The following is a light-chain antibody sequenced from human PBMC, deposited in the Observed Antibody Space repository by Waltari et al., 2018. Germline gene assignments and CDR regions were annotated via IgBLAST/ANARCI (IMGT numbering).Light chain of an antibody. Sequence: QSLPPPPAFVSASPRPSITTSSTAASGDIGGSDFVCWYQHHPGTAPKVLIFDVSHRPSWVSDRFSGSRSGNTAFLTISGLQADDDADYYCRSPSTSSSVLFGGGTKVTVL. CDR2: DVS. CDR3: RSPSTSSSVL. J-gene: IGLJ2*01. CDR1: SGDIGGSDF. V-gene: IGLV2-14*01.